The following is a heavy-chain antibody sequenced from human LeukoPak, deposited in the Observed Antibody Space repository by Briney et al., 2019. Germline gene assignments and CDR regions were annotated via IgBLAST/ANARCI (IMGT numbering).Heavy chain of an antibody. CDR2: ISWSGDRM. Sequence: GGSLGLSCAASGFTFEDHVMHWVRQAPGKGLEWVSSISWSGDRMGYADAVKGRFTISRDNAKNSLFLQMNSLRVEDTALYYCAKDLGGSATTVWGQGTLVTVSS. V-gene: IGHV3-9*01. J-gene: IGHJ4*02. CDR3: AKDLGGSATTV. CDR1: GFTFEDHV. D-gene: IGHD2-2*01.